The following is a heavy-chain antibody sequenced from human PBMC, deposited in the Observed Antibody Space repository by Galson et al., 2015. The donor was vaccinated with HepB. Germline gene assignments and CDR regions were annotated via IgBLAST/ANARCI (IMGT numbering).Heavy chain of an antibody. Sequence: SVKVSCKASGGTFSSYAVSWVRQAPGQGLEWMGGIISTLSTTNYAEKFQGRVTISADESKRTVYMDLRSLRSEDTAVYYCARAMTTVTPMVQRNYYGMDVWGQGTTVSVSS. D-gene: IGHD4-17*01. J-gene: IGHJ6*02. V-gene: IGHV1-69*13. CDR3: ARAMTTVTPMVQRNYYGMDV. CDR2: IISTLSTT. CDR1: GGTFSSYA.